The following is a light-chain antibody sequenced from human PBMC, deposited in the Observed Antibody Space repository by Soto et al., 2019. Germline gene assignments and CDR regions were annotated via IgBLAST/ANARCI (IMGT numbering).Light chain of an antibody. Sequence: QSALTQPLSVSASPGQRVTISCSGGSSNIGSNTVAWYQHLPGTAPPRLIFTAGQRPSGVPGRFSGSKSGTSASLAISGLQAEDEGDYYCSAWDNSLKGYVFGPGTKVTVL. CDR2: TAG. V-gene: IGLV1-44*01. CDR3: SAWDNSLKGYV. CDR1: SSNIGSNT. J-gene: IGLJ1*01.